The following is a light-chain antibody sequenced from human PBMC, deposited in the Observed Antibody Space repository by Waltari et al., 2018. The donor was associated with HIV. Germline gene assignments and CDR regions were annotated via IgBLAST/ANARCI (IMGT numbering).Light chain of an antibody. CDR3: QQYYSSSLT. J-gene: IGKJ5*01. CDR2: AAS. V-gene: IGKV1-NL1*01. Sequence: DIQLPQSPPSLSASLGARVTITCRASQDITNSLAWYQHKLGKAPKFLLYAASSLESGFSSRFRGSGSGTDFTLTISSLQPEDFATYYCQQYYSSSLTFGQGTRLEIK. CDR1: QDITNS.